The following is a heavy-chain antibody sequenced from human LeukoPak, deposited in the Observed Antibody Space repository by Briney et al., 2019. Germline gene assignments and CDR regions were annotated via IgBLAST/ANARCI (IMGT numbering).Heavy chain of an antibody. D-gene: IGHD5-12*01. J-gene: IGHJ3*02. Sequence: SETLSLTRTVSGGSISSGGYYWSWIRQHPGKGLEWIGYIYYSGSTYYNPSLKSRVTISVDTSKNQFSLKLSSVTAADTAVYYCARVARGNVDIWGQGTMVTVSS. CDR1: GGSISSGGYY. CDR3: ARVARGNVDI. CDR2: IYYSGST. V-gene: IGHV4-31*03.